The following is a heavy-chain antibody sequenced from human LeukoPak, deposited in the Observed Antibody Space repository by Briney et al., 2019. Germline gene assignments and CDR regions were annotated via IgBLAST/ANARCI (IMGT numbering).Heavy chain of an antibody. Sequence: GGSLRLSCAASGFTFSSYAMSWVRQAPGKGLEWVSFITPNADRTSYADSVEGRFTISRDNPRNTLYMQMNSLRDEDTAIYYCAVMHGYYDGSGYWVQWGQGTLVTVSS. CDR2: ITPNADRT. CDR1: GFTFSSYA. CDR3: AVMHGYYDGSGYWVQ. J-gene: IGHJ1*01. V-gene: IGHV3-23*01. D-gene: IGHD3-22*01.